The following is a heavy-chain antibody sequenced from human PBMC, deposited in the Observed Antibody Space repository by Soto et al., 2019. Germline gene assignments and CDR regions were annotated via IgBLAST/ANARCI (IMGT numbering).Heavy chain of an antibody. CDR3: AKDTNSGGPAPIDY. J-gene: IGHJ4*02. CDR2: ISWNSNTM. CDR1: GFTFDDYA. V-gene: IGHV3-9*01. D-gene: IGHD3-10*01. Sequence: GGSLRLSCAASGFTFDDYAMHWVRQAPGKGLEWVSRISWNSNTMVYADSVKGRFTISRDNAENSLYLQMNSLRVEDTAMYYCAKDTNSGGPAPIDYWGQGTMVTVSS.